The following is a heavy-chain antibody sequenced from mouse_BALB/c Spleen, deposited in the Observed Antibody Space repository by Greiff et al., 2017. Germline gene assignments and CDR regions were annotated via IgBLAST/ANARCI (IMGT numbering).Heavy chain of an antibody. Sequence: QVQLKESGPELVKPGASVKISCKASGYTFTDYYINWVKQKPGQGLEWIGWIYPGSGNTKYNEKFKGKATLTVDTSSSTAYMQLSSLTSEDTAVYFCARAGQLGLRNAMDYWGQGTSVTVSS. V-gene: IGHV1-84*02. D-gene: IGHD3-2*01. J-gene: IGHJ4*01. CDR1: GYTFTDYY. CDR3: ARAGQLGLRNAMDY. CDR2: IYPGSGNT.